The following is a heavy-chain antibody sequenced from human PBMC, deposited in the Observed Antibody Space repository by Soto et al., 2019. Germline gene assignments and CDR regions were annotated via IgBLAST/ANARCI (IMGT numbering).Heavy chain of an antibody. J-gene: IGHJ4*02. CDR1: GFTFSSYA. Sequence: GGSLRLSCAASGFTFSSYAMSWVRQAPGKGLEWVSSISGSCGSTYYADSVKGRFTISRDYSKNTLYLQMNSLRAEDTALYYCAKEPFSRDYYDSSGYCDYWGQGTLVTVSS. D-gene: IGHD3-22*01. CDR3: AKEPFSRDYYDSSGYCDY. V-gene: IGHV3-23*01. CDR2: ISGSCGST.